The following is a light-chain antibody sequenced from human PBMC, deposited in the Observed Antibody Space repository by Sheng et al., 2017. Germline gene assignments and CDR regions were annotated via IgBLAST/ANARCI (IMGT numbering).Light chain of an antibody. CDR3: QQRHAWPLT. CDR1: QSVLYSSNNKNQ. CDR2: WAS. J-gene: IGKJ4*01. Sequence: DIVMTQSPDSLAVSLGERATINCKSSQSVLYSSNNKNQLAWYQQKPGQPPKLLIYWASTRESGVPDRFSGSGSGTDFTLTISSLQAEDVAVYYCQQRHAWPLTFGGGTKVE. V-gene: IGKV4-1*01.